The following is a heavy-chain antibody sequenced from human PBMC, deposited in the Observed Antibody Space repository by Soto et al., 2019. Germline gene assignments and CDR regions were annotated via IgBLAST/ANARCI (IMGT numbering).Heavy chain of an antibody. V-gene: IGHV1-69*13. CDR2: IIPFFGTA. CDR1: GGTFSTFG. J-gene: IGHJ4*02. Sequence: GASVKVSCKASGGTFSTFGISWVRQAPGQGLEWMGGIIPFFGTARYSQKFEDRITITADESTNTVYMDLRSLTSEDTAIYYCAKSAPMDAGDKYYYDFWGQGXLVTVYS. D-gene: IGHD4-17*01. CDR3: AKSAPMDAGDKYYYDF.